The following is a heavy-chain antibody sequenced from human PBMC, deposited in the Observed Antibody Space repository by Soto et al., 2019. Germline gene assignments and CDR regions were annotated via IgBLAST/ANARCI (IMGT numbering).Heavy chain of an antibody. CDR3: AKETRSRAVTATRVNGMDV. CDR1: GFSFSDFG. CDR2: ISHDGSNQ. Sequence: QVPLVESGGGVVQPGRSLRLSCAPSGFSFSDFGMHWFRQAPGKGLEWVAAISHDGSNQYYGDSAKGRFSISRDHSNNRLYLQMNNLKVEDSAIYFCAKETRSRAVTATRVNGMDVWGQGTTVTVSS. D-gene: IGHD2-21*02. V-gene: IGHV3-30*18. J-gene: IGHJ6*02.